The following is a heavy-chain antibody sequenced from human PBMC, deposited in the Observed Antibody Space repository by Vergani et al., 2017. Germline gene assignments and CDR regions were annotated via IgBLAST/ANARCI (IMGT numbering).Heavy chain of an antibody. CDR1: GGTFSSYA. D-gene: IGHD3-10*01. V-gene: IGHV1-69*01. J-gene: IGHJ3*02. Sequence: QVQLVQSGAEVKKPGSSVKVSCKASGGTFSSYAISWVRQAPGQGLEWMGGIIPIFGTANYAQKFQGRVTITADESTSTAYMELSSLRSEDTAVYYCARVGVRWFGELQYAFDSWGQGTMVTVSS. CDR3: ARVGVRWFGELQYAFDS. CDR2: IIPIFGTA.